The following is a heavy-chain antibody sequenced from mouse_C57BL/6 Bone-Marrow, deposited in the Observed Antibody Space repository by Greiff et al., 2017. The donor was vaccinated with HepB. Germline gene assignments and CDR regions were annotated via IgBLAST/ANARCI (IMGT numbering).Heavy chain of an antibody. CDR1: GFTFSNYW. Sequence: EVKVEESGGGLVQPGGSMKLSCVASGFTFSNYWMNWVRQSPEKGLEWVAQIRLKSDNYATHYAESVKGRFTISRDDSKSSVYLQMNNLRAEDTGIYYCTGAYDYDFAWFAYWGQGTLVTVSA. D-gene: IGHD2-4*01. J-gene: IGHJ3*01. CDR2: IRLKSDNYAT. CDR3: TGAYDYDFAWFAY. V-gene: IGHV6-3*01.